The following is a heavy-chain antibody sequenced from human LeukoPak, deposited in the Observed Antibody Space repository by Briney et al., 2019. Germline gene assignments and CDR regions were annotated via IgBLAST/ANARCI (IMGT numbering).Heavy chain of an antibody. J-gene: IGHJ4*02. CDR2: IYYCGRT. CDR1: AGSIRSSY. V-gene: IGHV4-59*08. Sequence: KPSATLSLTCPVSAGSIRSSYGSWTRQPPGKGLECHGYIYYCGRTNYNPSRKSRVTISVDTSKNQYSLKLSSVTAADTGVYYCAITADYYGSGSYYFDYWGQGTLVTVSS. D-gene: IGHD3-10*01. CDR3: AITADYYGSGSYYFDY.